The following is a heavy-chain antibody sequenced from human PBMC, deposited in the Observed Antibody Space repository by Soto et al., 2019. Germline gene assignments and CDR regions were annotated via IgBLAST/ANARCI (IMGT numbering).Heavy chain of an antibody. V-gene: IGHV4-39*01. CDR3: SRNQGRTTVTLYYYYGMDV. CDR2: IYYSGST. D-gene: IGHD4-4*01. CDR1: GGSISGSSPY. J-gene: IGHJ6*02. Sequence: SENLSLTCRVSGGSISGSSPYWGWIRQPPGKGLEWNVSIYYSGSTYYNPSLKSRVTISVDTSKNQFSLKLSFVTAADTAVYYCSRNQGRTTVTLYYYYGMDVWGQGTTVTVSS.